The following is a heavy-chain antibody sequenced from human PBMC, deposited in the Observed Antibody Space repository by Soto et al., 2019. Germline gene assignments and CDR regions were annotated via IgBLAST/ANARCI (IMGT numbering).Heavy chain of an antibody. CDR3: AREVVTETTWGSFDS. CDR1: GGGTLSNDA. Sequence: QVHLVQSGADGRKSGSSVRVSCTASGGGTLSNDAISWVRQAPGQGLEWLGRISPFFGTTDYSQSFQGRLTMNADATTGTVYMDLRSLKSDDTAVYYCAREVVTETTWGSFDSWGQGTLVTVSS. J-gene: IGHJ4*02. CDR2: ISPFFGTT. D-gene: IGHD2-21*02. V-gene: IGHV1-69*01.